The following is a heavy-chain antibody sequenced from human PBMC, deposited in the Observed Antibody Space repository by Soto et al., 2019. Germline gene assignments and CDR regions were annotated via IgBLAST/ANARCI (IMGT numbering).Heavy chain of an antibody. V-gene: IGHV4-31*03. CDR3: ARVGRRYYDSSGYFSDYFDY. CDR1: GGSISSGGYY. CDR2: IFYSGST. Sequence: SETLSLTCTVSGGSISSGGYYWSWIRQHPGKGLEWIGYIFYSGSTYYKPSLKSRVTISVDTSKNQFSLKLSSVTAADTAVYYCARVGRRYYDSSGYFSDYFDYWGQGTLVTVSS. D-gene: IGHD3-22*01. J-gene: IGHJ4*02.